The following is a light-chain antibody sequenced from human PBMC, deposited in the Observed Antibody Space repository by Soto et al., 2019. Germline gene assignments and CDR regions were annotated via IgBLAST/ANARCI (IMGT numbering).Light chain of an antibody. CDR2: DNN. CDR1: SSNVGKNY. J-gene: IGLJ2*01. CDR3: GTWDSSLSGVI. Sequence: QSVLTQPPSVSAAPGQKVSISCSGSSSNVGKNYVSWYQQVPGTAPKLLIYDNNKRPTAIPDRVSGSKSGTSATLDITGLQSGDEADYYCGTWDSSLSGVIFGGGTKLTVL. V-gene: IGLV1-51*01.